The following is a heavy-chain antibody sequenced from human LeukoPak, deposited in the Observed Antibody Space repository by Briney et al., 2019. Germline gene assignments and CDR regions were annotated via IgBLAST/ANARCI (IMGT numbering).Heavy chain of an antibody. CDR1: GYTFTSYD. D-gene: IGHD2-15*01. CDR2: INPNSGDT. J-gene: IGHJ5*02. Sequence: ASVKVSCKASGYTFTSYDINWVRQATGRGFEWMGWINPNSGDTNYAQKFQGRVTMCRDTSISTAYMELSRLRSDDTAVYYCARDRVGYCSGGGCCPNWFDPWGQGTLVTVSS. V-gene: IGHV1-2*02. CDR3: ARDRVGYCSGGGCCPNWFDP.